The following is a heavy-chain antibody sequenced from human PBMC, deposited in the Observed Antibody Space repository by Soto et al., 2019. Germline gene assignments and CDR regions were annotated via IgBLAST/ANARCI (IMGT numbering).Heavy chain of an antibody. CDR2: ISAYNGNT. Sequence: QVQLVQSGGEVKKPGASVKVSCKTSGYSFTTYGISWVRQAPGQGLEWMGWISAYNGNTDYAQKLQGGVTMTTDTSTSTADMELRSLRSDDKAVYYCAREGPAPDYYYGMDVWGQGSTVTVSS. J-gene: IGHJ6*02. V-gene: IGHV1-18*01. CDR3: AREGPAPDYYYGMDV. CDR1: GYSFTTYG.